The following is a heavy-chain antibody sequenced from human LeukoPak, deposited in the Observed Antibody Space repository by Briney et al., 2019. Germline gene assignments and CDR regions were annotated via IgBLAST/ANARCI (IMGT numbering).Heavy chain of an antibody. CDR3: AREYCSGGSCWFDP. V-gene: IGHV3-33*01. CDR1: GFTFSSYG. CDR2: IWYDGSSK. D-gene: IGHD2-15*01. Sequence: GRSLRLSCAASGFTFSSYGMHWVRQAPGKGLEWVAVIWYDGSSKYYADSVKGRFTISRDNSKNTLYLQMNSLRAEDTAVYYCAREYCSGGSCWFDPWGQGTLVTVSS. J-gene: IGHJ5*02.